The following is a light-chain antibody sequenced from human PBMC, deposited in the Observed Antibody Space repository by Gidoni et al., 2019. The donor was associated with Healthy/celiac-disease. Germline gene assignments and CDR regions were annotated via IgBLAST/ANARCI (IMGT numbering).Light chain of an antibody. J-gene: IGKJ5*01. CDR3: QQRSNWPPIT. CDR2: DAS. V-gene: IGKV3-11*01. CDR1: QSVRSY. Sequence: EIVLTQSPATLSLSPGESATLSCRASQSVRSYLAWYQQKPGLAPSRLIYDASHRATGIPARFCGSGSTTDFTLTISSLEPDYFAVSYYQQRSNWPPITFGQETRLEIK.